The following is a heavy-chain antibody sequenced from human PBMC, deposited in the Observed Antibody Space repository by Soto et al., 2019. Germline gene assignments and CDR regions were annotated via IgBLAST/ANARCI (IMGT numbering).Heavy chain of an antibody. CDR2: IYPGDSDR. Sequence: GESLKISCKGSGYSFDNYWIGWVRQMPGKGLEWMAIIYPGDSDRRYSPSFQGQVTISADQSISTAYLQWSSLKASDTANYYCVRYRSRDYYYGMDVWRQGTTVTVSS. CDR1: GYSFDNYW. V-gene: IGHV5-51*01. J-gene: IGHJ6*02. CDR3: VRYRSRDYYYGMDV. D-gene: IGHD1-26*01.